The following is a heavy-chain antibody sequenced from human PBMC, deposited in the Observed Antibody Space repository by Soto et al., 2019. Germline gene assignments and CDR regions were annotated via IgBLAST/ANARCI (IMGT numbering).Heavy chain of an antibody. CDR2: IIPIFGTA. J-gene: IGHJ5*02. Sequence: GASVKVSCKASGGTFSSYAISWVRQAPGHGLEWMGGIIPIFGTANYAQKFQGRVTITADESTSTAYMELSSLRSEDTAVYYCARSPYSSSPRVNWFDPWRQGTLVTVSS. CDR3: ARSPYSSSPRVNWFDP. CDR1: GGTFSSYA. D-gene: IGHD6-13*01. V-gene: IGHV1-69*13.